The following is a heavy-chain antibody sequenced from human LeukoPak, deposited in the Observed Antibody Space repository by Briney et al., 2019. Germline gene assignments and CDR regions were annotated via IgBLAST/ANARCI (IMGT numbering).Heavy chain of an antibody. J-gene: IGHJ6*03. CDR2: IIPMFGTA. D-gene: IGHD5-24*01. Sequence: SVKVSCKASGGTFSSYAIRWVRQAPGQGLEWMGGIIPMFGTADYAQKLQGRVTITADKSTSTAYMELSSLRSEDTAVYYCARGGAGYNLDYYYYMDVWGKGTTVTVSS. V-gene: IGHV1-69*06. CDR1: GGTFSSYA. CDR3: ARGGAGYNLDYYYYMDV.